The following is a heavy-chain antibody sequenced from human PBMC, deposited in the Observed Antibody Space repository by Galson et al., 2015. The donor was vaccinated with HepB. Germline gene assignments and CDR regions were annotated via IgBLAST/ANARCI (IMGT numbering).Heavy chain of an antibody. D-gene: IGHD6-19*01. CDR3: ASRRGSSGPDWGY. CDR2: ISSGSSTI. CDR1: GFTFSSYS. J-gene: IGHJ4*02. V-gene: IGHV3-48*02. Sequence: SLRLSCAASGFTFSSYSMNWVRQAPGKGLEWVSYISSGSSTIDYADSVEGRFTISRDNAKNSLYPQMNSLRDEDTAVYYCASRRGSSGPDWGYWGQGTLVTVSS.